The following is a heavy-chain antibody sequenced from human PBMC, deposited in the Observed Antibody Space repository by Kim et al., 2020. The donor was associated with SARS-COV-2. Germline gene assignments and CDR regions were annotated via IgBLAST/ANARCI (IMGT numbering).Heavy chain of an antibody. J-gene: IGHJ6*02. Sequence: SETLSLTCTVSGGSISSYYWSWIRQPPGKGLEWIGYIYYSGSTNYNPSLKSRVTISVDTSKNQFSLKLSSVTAADTAVYYCARDAGGKASYYYYGMDVWGQGTTVTVSS. D-gene: IGHD3-16*01. CDR1: GGSISSYY. V-gene: IGHV4-59*01. CDR3: ARDAGGKASYYYYGMDV. CDR2: IYYSGST.